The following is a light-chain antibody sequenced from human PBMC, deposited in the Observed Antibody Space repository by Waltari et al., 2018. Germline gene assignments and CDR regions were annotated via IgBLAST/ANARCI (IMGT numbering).Light chain of an antibody. J-gene: IGKJ4*01. CDR3: QQSYSTPLT. V-gene: IGKV1-39*01. Sequence: DTQLTQSPSSLSASVGDRFTITCRASQSSSSYLNWYQQKPGKAPKLLIYAASSLQSGVPSRFSGSGSGTDFTLTISSLQPEDFATYYCQQSYSTPLTFGGGTKVEIK. CDR2: AAS. CDR1: QSSSSY.